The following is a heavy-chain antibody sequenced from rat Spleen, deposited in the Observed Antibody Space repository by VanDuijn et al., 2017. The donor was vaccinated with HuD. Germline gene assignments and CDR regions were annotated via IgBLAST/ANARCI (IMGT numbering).Heavy chain of an antibody. Sequence: EVQLVESGGGLVQPGRSMKLSFAASGFTFSNYFLAWVGQAPTMGLEWVASISTGGGNTYDRDSVKGRFTISRDNAKSTLYLQMDSLRSEDTDTYYCARDYSRYIGPLYNWFAYWGQGTLVTVSS. CDR2: ISTGGGNT. D-gene: IGHD1-2*01. V-gene: IGHV5-25*01. CDR3: ARDYSRYIGPLYNWFAY. CDR1: GFTFSNYF. J-gene: IGHJ3*01.